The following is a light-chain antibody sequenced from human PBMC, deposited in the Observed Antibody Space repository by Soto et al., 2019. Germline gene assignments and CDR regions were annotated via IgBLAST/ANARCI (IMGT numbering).Light chain of an antibody. J-gene: IGLJ2*01. V-gene: IGLV2-8*01. Sequence: QSALTQPLSASGSPGQSVTISCTGSSSDVGGHNFVSWYQQHPGKAPKLIIYEVSKRPAGVPDRFSGSKSGNTASLTVSGLQAEDEADYHCNSYAGSNTMVFGGGTKLTVL. CDR3: NSYAGSNTMV. CDR1: SSDVGGHNF. CDR2: EVS.